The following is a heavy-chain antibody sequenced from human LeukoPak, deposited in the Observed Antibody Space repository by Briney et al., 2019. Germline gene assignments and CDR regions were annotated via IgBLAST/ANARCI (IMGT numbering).Heavy chain of an antibody. Sequence: GGSLRLSCAASGSTFSSYAMSWVRQAPGKGLEWVSAISGSGGSTYYADSVKGRFTISRDNSKNTLYLQMNSLRSEDTAVYYCARPIAGGWYGDWFDPWGQGTLVTVSS. J-gene: IGHJ5*02. CDR2: ISGSGGST. D-gene: IGHD6-19*01. CDR3: ARPIAGGWYGDWFDP. V-gene: IGHV3-23*01. CDR1: GSTFSSYA.